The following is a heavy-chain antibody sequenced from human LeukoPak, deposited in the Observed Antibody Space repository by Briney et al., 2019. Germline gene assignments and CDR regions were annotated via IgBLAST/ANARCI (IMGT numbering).Heavy chain of an antibody. CDR1: GYNFNIYW. Sequence: GESLKISCKTSGYNFNIYWIGWVRQMPGKGLEWMGIIYPGDSDTRYSPSFQGQVTISADKSISTAYLQWSSLKASDTAMYYCARQDPVALGDFQHWGQGTLVTVSS. D-gene: IGHD3-16*01. CDR3: ARQDPVALGDFQH. V-gene: IGHV5-51*01. CDR2: IYPGDSDT. J-gene: IGHJ1*01.